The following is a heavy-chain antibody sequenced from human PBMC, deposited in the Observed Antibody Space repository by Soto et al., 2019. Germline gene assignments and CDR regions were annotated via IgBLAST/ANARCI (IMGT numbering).Heavy chain of an antibody. Sequence: SETLSLTCTVSGGSISSYYWSWIRQPPGKGLEWIGYIYYSGSTNYNPSLKSRVTISVDTSKKQFSLKLSSVTAADTAVYYCARDGDCGGDCYGYFDYWGQGTLVTVSS. CDR3: ARDGDCGGDCYGYFDY. D-gene: IGHD2-21*02. J-gene: IGHJ4*02. CDR1: GGSISSYY. CDR2: IYYSGST. V-gene: IGHV4-59*01.